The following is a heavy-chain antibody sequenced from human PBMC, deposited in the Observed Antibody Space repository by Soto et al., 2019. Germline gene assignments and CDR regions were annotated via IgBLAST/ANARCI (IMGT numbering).Heavy chain of an antibody. CDR1: GGSFSGYS. V-gene: IGHV4-34*01. CDR3: AREYRSSGSYYSYMDV. CDR2: IYRSGST. Sequence: SETLSLTCAVYGGSFSGYSWTWIRQPPGKGLEWIGEIYRSGSTNYNPSLKSRVTISVDTSKNQFSLKLSSVTAADTAVYYCAREYRSSGSYYSYMDVWGKGTTVTVSS. J-gene: IGHJ6*03. D-gene: IGHD6-6*01.